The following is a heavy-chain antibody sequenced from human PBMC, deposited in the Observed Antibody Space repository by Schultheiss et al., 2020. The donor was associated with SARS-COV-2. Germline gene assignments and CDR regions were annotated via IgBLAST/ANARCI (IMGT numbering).Heavy chain of an antibody. V-gene: IGHV1-2*02. Sequence: ASVKVSCKASGYTFTGYYMHWVRQAPGQGLEWMGWINPNSGGSNYAQKFQGRVTITRDTSANTAYMELNSLRSEDTAVYYCARGGPRYSSSWYVFDQWGHGTLVTVSS. CDR3: ARGGPRYSSSWYVFDQ. CDR2: INPNSGGS. CDR1: GYTFTGYY. D-gene: IGHD6-13*01. J-gene: IGHJ4*01.